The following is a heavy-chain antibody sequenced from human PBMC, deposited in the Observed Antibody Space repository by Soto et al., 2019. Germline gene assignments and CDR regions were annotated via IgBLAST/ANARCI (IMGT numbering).Heavy chain of an antibody. D-gene: IGHD3-10*01. Sequence: QVQLQESGPGLVKPSETLSLTCTVSGGSISSYYWSWIRQPPGKGLEWIGYIYYSGSTNYNPSLKSRVTISVDTSKNQCSLKLSSVTAAATAVYYCARGGDYYGSGSFWFDPWGQGTLVTVSS. CDR1: GGSISSYY. CDR2: IYYSGST. J-gene: IGHJ5*02. CDR3: ARGGDYYGSGSFWFDP. V-gene: IGHV4-59*01.